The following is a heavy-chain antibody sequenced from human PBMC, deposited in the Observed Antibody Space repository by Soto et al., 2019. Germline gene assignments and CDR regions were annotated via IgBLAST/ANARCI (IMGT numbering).Heavy chain of an antibody. D-gene: IGHD3-10*01. CDR3: ANGRGGSGSLSPRVDF. CDR2: ISGGGDTT. V-gene: IGHV3-23*01. Sequence: EVQLLESGGGLVQPGGSLRLSCAASGFTFNNYAMPWVRQAPGKGLEWVSAISGGGDTTSYADSVKGRFTVSRDGSKNTLYLQMSSLRAEDTALYYGANGRGGSGSLSPRVDFWGQGTLVTVSS. J-gene: IGHJ4*02. CDR1: GFTFNNYA.